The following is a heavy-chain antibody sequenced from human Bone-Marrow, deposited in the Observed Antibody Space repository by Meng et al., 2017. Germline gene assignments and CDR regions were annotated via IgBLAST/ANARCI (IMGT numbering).Heavy chain of an antibody. CDR2: SNPNSGGT. V-gene: IGHV1-2*06. Sequence: ASVKVSCKASGYTFTGYYMHWVRQAPGQGLEWMGRSNPNSGGTNYAQKFQGRVTMTRDTSISTAYMELSRLRSDDTAVYYCARDPDSSGWYSFDYWGQGTLVTVSS. CDR1: GYTFTGYY. D-gene: IGHD6-19*01. CDR3: ARDPDSSGWYSFDY. J-gene: IGHJ4*02.